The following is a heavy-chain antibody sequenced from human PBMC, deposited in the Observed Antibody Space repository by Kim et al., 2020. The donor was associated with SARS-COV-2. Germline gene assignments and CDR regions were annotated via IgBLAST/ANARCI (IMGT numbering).Heavy chain of an antibody. CDR3: ARGAAPGETAYNWFDP. V-gene: IGHV3-23*01. CDR1: GFTFSSYA. J-gene: IGHJ5*02. Sequence: GGSLRLSCAASGFTFSSYAMTWVRQAPGKGLEYVSGISGSDDTTYYADSVKGRFSISRDNSKNTLYLQMNSLRAEDTAVYYCARGAAPGETAYNWFDPWGQGTLVTVSS. D-gene: IGHD5-18*01. CDR2: ISGSDDTT.